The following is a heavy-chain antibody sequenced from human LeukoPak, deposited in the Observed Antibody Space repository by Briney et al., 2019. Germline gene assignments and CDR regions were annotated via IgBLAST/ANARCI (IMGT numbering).Heavy chain of an antibody. Sequence: GRSLRLSCAASGFTFSSYVMHWVRQAPGKGLEWVAIISYDGSNEYYADSVKGRFTISRDNAKNTLYLQMNSLRAEDTAVYYCARGGYRSGWDYFDYWGQGTLVTVSS. D-gene: IGHD6-19*01. J-gene: IGHJ4*02. CDR1: GFTFSSYV. V-gene: IGHV3-30*04. CDR3: ARGGYRSGWDYFDY. CDR2: ISYDGSNE.